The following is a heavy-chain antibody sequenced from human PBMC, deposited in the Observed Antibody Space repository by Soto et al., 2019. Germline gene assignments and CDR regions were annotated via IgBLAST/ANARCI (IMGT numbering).Heavy chain of an antibody. V-gene: IGHV2-5*02. Sequence: QITLNESGPALVKPTQTLTLTCTFSGFSLNTRDVGVGWIRQPPGKALEWLGVVYWDDDKTYSPSLKSRLTITKHTPKNQVVLRMTKMDPVDTATYYCAHCRGRVASFWGQGTLVTVSS. CDR3: AHCRGRVASF. D-gene: IGHD3-16*01. CDR1: GFSLNTRDVG. J-gene: IGHJ4*02. CDR2: VYWDDDK.